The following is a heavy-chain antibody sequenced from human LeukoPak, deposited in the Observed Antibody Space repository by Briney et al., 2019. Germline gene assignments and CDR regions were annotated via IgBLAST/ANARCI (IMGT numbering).Heavy chain of an antibody. CDR2: ISSSSSYI. D-gene: IGHD3-10*01. V-gene: IGHV3-21*01. J-gene: IGHJ6*02. CDR3: AREITANGMDV. CDR1: GFTFSSYS. Sequence: GGSLRLCCAASGFTFSSYSMNWVRQATGKGLEWVSSISSSSSYIYYADSVKGRFTISRDNAKNSLYLQMNSLRAEDTAVYYCAREITANGMDVWGQGTTVTVSS.